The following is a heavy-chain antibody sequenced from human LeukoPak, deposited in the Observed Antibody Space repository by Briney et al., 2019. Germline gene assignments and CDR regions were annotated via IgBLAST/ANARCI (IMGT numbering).Heavy chain of an antibody. D-gene: IGHD6-6*01. Sequence: GASVKVSCKTSGYTFNSYYMHWVRQAPGQGLEWMGIINPSGGTTSDAQRFQGRVTMTRDMSTSTVYMGLGSLRSEGTAVYYCARGYSSSYRIDYWGQGTLVTVSS. CDR2: INPSGGTT. J-gene: IGHJ4*02. V-gene: IGHV1-46*02. CDR3: ARGYSSSYRIDY. CDR1: GYTFNSYY.